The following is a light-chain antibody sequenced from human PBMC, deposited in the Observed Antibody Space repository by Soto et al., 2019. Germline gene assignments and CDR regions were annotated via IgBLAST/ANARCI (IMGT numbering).Light chain of an antibody. Sequence: EIEMTQSPATLSVSPGERATLSCRASQSVSSNLAWYQQKPGQAPRLLIYGASTRATGIPARFSGSGSGTEFTLTISSLQSEDFAVYYCQQYNNSPPTWTFGQGTKVEIK. V-gene: IGKV3-15*01. CDR2: GAS. J-gene: IGKJ1*01. CDR3: QQYNNSPPTWT. CDR1: QSVSSN.